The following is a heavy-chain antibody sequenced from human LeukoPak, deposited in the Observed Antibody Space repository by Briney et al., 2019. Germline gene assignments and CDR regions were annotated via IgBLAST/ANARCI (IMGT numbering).Heavy chain of an antibody. CDR2: ISAYNGNT. CDR1: GYTFTSYD. CDR3: ARDKKARWLHGTHFFDY. D-gene: IGHD5-24*01. J-gene: IGHJ4*02. Sequence: ASVKVSCKASGYTFTSYDINWVRQAPGQGLEWMGWISAYNGNTNYAQKLQGRVTMTTDTSTSTAYMELRSLRSDDTAVYYCARDKKARWLHGTHFFDYWGQGTLVTVSS. V-gene: IGHV1-18*01.